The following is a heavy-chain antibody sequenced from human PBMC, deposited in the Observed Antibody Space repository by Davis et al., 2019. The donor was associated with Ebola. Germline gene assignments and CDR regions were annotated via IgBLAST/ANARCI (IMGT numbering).Heavy chain of an antibody. CDR1: GFTFSSYS. CDR2: ISSSSSYI. D-gene: IGHD1-26*01. J-gene: IGHJ4*02. V-gene: IGHV3-21*01. Sequence: GGSLRLSCAASGFTFSSYSMNWARQAPGKGLEWVSSISSSSSYIYYADSVKGRFTISRDNAKNSLYLQMNSLRAEDTAVYYCARDMRLEGAVDYWGQGTLVTVSS. CDR3: ARDMRLEGAVDY.